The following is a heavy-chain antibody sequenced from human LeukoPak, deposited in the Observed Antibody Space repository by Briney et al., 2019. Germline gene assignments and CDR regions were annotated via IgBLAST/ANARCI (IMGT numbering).Heavy chain of an antibody. CDR2: IALDDTK. CDR3: PRMSGTFAFDY. Sequence: SGPTLVKPTQTLTLTCTVSGFSLSPSGMRVSWIRQPPGKARGWPACIALDDTKFYSTALKTRLPISKDTSNSPVVLTMTSMDTVDTAPYYCPRMSGTFAFDYWGQGTLVTVSS. J-gene: IGHJ4*02. CDR1: GFSLSPSGMR. V-gene: IGHV2-70*04. D-gene: IGHD1-26*01.